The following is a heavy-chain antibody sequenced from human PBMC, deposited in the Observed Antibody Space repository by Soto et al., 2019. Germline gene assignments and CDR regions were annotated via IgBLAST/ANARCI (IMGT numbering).Heavy chain of an antibody. V-gene: IGHV3-11*06. D-gene: IGHD3-22*01. J-gene: IGHJ4*02. CDR2: ISSSSSYT. Sequence: GGSLRLSCAASGFTFSYYYMSGIRQAPGKGLEWVSYISSSSSYTNYADSVKGRFAISRDNAKNSLYLQMNSLRAEDTAVYYCARDSPYDSSGYYYVYWGQGTLVTVSS. CDR3: ARDSPYDSSGYYYVY. CDR1: GFTFSYYY.